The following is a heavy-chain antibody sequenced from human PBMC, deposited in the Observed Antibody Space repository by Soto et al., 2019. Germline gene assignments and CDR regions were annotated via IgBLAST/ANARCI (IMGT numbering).Heavy chain of an antibody. CDR1: GFTFSSYA. Sequence: QLQLVESGGGVVQPGRSLRLSCAASGFTFSSYAMHWVRQAPGKGLEWVAVISYDGSNKYYADSVKGRFTISRENSKNTLYLQMNSLRAEDTAVYYCAGGGGYYAGSGCMDVWGQGTTVTVSS. J-gene: IGHJ6*02. D-gene: IGHD1-26*01. CDR2: ISYDGSNK. CDR3: AGGGGYYAGSGCMDV. V-gene: IGHV3-30-3*01.